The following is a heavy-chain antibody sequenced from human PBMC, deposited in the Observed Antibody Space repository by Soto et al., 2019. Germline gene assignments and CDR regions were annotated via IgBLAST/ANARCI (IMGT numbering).Heavy chain of an antibody. J-gene: IGHJ5*02. V-gene: IGHV4-39*01. Sequence: PSETLSLTCTVSGGSISSDTYYWGWIRHPPGKGLEWIGSIYYIGSTYYNPSLKSRITISVDTSKNQFSLELSSVTAADTAVYYCVRYCYSYGDGSNWFDPRGQGTLLTVSS. CDR3: VRYCYSYGDGSNWFDP. D-gene: IGHD5-18*01. CDR1: GGSISSDTYY. CDR2: IYYIGST.